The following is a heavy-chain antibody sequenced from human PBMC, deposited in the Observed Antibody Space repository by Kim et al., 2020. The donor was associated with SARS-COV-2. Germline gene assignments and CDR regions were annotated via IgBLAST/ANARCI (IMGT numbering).Heavy chain of an antibody. J-gene: IGHJ4*02. CDR3: ARGRNGDFDF. V-gene: IGHV3-74*01. CDR2: ST. D-gene: IGHD4-17*01. Sequence: STNCADSVRGRFTMSRDNAKNTLFLQMNSLRAEDTAVYYCARGRNGDFDFWGQGTLVSVSS.